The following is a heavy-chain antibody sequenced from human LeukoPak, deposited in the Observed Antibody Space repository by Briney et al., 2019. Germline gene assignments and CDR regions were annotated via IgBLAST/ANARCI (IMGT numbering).Heavy chain of an antibody. CDR1: GGSISSGGYY. CDR3: ARRRDEGMATETYYFDY. D-gene: IGHD5-24*01. CDR2: IYYSGST. Sequence: SQTLSLTCTVPGGSISSGGYYWSWIRQHPGKGLEWIGYIYYSGSTNYNPSLKSRVTISVDTSKNQYSLKLSSVTAADTAVYYCARRRDEGMATETYYFDYWGQGTLVTVSS. V-gene: IGHV4-61*08. J-gene: IGHJ4*02.